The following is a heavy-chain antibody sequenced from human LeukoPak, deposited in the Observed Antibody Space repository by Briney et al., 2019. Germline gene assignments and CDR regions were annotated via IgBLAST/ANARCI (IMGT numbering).Heavy chain of an antibody. CDR1: GFTFSTYG. J-gene: IGHJ4*02. CDR2: ISDDGGST. CDR3: AKRVPYSSSSVYFDY. D-gene: IGHD6-6*01. Sequence: GGSPRLSCAASGFTFSTYGMNWVRQAPGKGLEWVSSISDDGGSTYYADSVKGRFTISRDNSKNMLSLQMNSLRAEDTAVYYCAKRVPYSSSSVYFDYWGQGTLVTVSS. V-gene: IGHV3-23*01.